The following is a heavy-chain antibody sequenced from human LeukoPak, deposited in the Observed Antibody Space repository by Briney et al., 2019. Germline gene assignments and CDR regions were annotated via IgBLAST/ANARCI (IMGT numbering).Heavy chain of an antibody. Sequence: GGSLRLSCAASGFTVSSYYMSWVRQAPGKGLGWVSVIYSGGTTYYAESVKGRFTISRDNSKNTLYLQMNSLRAEDTAVYYCASLRAYFYDSSGLNAFDVWGQGTMVTVSS. V-gene: IGHV3-66*02. J-gene: IGHJ3*01. CDR1: GFTVSSYY. CDR3: ASLRAYFYDSSGLNAFDV. D-gene: IGHD3-22*01. CDR2: IYSGGTT.